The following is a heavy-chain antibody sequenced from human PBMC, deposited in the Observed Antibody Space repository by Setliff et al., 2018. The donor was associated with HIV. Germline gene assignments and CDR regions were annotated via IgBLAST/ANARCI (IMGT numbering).Heavy chain of an antibody. CDR1: GFTFSDYG. Sequence: GGSLRLSCAASGFTFSDYGMHWVRQAPGKGLEWVAFIRYDGSNKYYADSVKGRFTISRDNSKNTLYLQMNSLRAEDTAVYYCAMSPYSSGLFDYWGQGTLVTVSS. J-gene: IGHJ4*02. V-gene: IGHV3-30*02. CDR3: AMSPYSSGLFDY. CDR2: IRYDGSNK. D-gene: IGHD6-19*01.